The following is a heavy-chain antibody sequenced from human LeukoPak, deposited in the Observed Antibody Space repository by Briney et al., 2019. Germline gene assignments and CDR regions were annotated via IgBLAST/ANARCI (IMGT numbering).Heavy chain of an antibody. V-gene: IGHV3-30*18. J-gene: IGHJ4*02. D-gene: IGHD2/OR15-2a*01. CDR1: GFTFSSYG. CDR3: AKPVTPRIGNTDDY. Sequence: PGRSLRLSCAASGFTFSSYGMHWVRQAPGKGLEWVAVISYDGSNKYYADSVKGRFTTSRDNSKNTLYLQMNSLRAEDTAVYYCAKPVTPRIGNTDDYWGQGTLVTVSS. CDR2: ISYDGSNK.